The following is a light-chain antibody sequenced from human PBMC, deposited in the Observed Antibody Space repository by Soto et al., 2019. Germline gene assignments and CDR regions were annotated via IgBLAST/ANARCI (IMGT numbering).Light chain of an antibody. J-gene: IGKJ2*01. Sequence: EIVLTQSPGPLSLSPGERATLSCRASQSVVSKFLSWFQQKPGQAPRLLIYGASNRATGIPDRFSGSGSGTEFTLTIIGLEPQDSALYYCPQFVGSQGYTFGQGTKLEIK. CDR1: QSVVSKF. V-gene: IGKV3-20*01. CDR2: GAS. CDR3: PQFVGSQGYT.